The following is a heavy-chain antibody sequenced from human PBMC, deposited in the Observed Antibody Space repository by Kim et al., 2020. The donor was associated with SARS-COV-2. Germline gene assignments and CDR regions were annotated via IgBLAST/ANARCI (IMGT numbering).Heavy chain of an antibody. Sequence: SETLSLTCTVSGGSIGTYYNNWIRHSPRKGLEWIGHISSSGRTNYNPSLKSRVTISSDMPKNQFSLKLTSVTAADTAVYFCAGGSGWLTDAWGQGTLVTVSS. CDR2: ISSSGRT. D-gene: IGHD6-19*01. CDR3: AGGSGWLTDA. J-gene: IGHJ5*02. V-gene: IGHV4-59*13. CDR1: GGSIGTYY.